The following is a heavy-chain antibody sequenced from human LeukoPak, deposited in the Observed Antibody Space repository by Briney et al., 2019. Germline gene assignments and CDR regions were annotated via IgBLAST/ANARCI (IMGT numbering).Heavy chain of an antibody. V-gene: IGHV1-18*04. J-gene: IGHJ4*02. CDR1: GYTXNHHG. D-gene: IGHD6-19*01. Sequence: ASVTVSCKASGYTXNHHGISGVRQAPGQGLEWMGWVSCFNGDTHYAQKFQGRVTMTRDTSTTTAYMELRSLRSDDTALYYCARDPTNTSGRYAYHDYWGQGTLVTVSS. CDR3: ARDPTNTSGRYAYHDY. CDR2: VSCFNGDT.